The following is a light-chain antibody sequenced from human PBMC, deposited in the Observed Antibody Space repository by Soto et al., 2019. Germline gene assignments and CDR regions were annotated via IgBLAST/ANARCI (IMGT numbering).Light chain of an antibody. CDR2: EVT. V-gene: IGLV2-14*01. J-gene: IGLJ1*01. CDR1: SSDVGGYDT. Sequence: QSVLTQPASVSGSPGQSLTISCTGTSSDVGGYDTVSWYQQHPGKAPRLIIYEVTNRPSGVSYRFSASKSGNTASLTISGLQAEDEADYFCSSYTSTVTLVFWTGINVTVL. CDR3: SSYTSTVTLV.